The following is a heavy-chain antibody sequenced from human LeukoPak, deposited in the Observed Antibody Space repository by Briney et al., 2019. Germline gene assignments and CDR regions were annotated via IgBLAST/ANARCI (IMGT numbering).Heavy chain of an antibody. J-gene: IGHJ2*01. CDR1: GYTFTGYY. CDR3: ARSPSVYDILTGYPGWYFDL. D-gene: IGHD3-9*01. CDR2: INPNSGGT. Sequence: GASVKVSCKASGYTFTGYYMHWVRQAPGQGLEWMGWINPNSGGTNYAQKFQGRVTMTRDTSISTAYMELSRLRSDDTAVYYCARSPSVYDILTGYPGWYFDLWGRGTPVTVSS. V-gene: IGHV1-2*02.